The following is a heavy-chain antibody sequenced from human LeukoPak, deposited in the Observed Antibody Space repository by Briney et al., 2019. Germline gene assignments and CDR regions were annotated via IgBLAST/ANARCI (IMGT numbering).Heavy chain of an antibody. D-gene: IGHD3-10*01. CDR3: AKDWVYYGSGRSGYFDY. Sequence: GRSLRLSCAASGSTFSHYAMHWVRQAPGKGLEWVAVISSDGSNTYYADSGKGRFTVSRDNSKSTLYLQMNSLRPEDTAMYYCAKDWVYYGSGRSGYFDYWGQGTLVTVSS. CDR1: GSTFSHYA. CDR2: ISSDGSNT. J-gene: IGHJ4*02. V-gene: IGHV3-30*18.